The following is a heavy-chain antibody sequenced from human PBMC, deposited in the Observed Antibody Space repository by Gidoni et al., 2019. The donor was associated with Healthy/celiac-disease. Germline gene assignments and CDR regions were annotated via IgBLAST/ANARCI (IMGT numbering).Heavy chain of an antibody. CDR1: GRTFRSYA. CDR3: ARAPCSEGGSSLAFDI. V-gene: IGHV1-69*04. Sequence: QVKLSQTGAAVKKPGPSLKVPCPAQGRTFRSYAISWVRQAPGQGLEWMGRVIPIRGRANYAPTFLGRVTMSADKSTSTSYMELGSVSSADTAVYYCARAPCSEGGSSLAFDIWGQGTMVTVSS. CDR2: VIPIRGRA. D-gene: IGHD3-16*01. J-gene: IGHJ3*02.